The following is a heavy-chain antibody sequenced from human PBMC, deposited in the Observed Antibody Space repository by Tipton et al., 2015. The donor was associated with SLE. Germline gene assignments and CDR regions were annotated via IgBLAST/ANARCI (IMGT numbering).Heavy chain of an antibody. D-gene: IGHD3-3*01. CDR3: ARALPFNYDFWSGYSTDPFDV. CDR1: GVSISRSSYY. Sequence: TLSLTCTVSGVSISRSSYYWGWIRQSPGQGLEWLGNVFYSGTTYYNPSLKSRISISVDTSINQFSLNLSSVTAADTAVYYCARALPFNYDFWSGYSTDPFDVWGQGTMVTVSA. V-gene: IGHV4-39*07. J-gene: IGHJ3*01. CDR2: VFYSGTT.